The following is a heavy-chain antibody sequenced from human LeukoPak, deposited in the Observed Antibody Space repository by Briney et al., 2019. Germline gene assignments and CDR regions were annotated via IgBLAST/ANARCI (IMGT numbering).Heavy chain of an antibody. J-gene: IGHJ3*02. CDR1: GYTFTSYD. V-gene: IGHV1-8*03. Sequence: ASVKVSCKASGYTFTSYDINWVRQATGQGLEWMGWMNPNSGNTGYAQKFQGRVTITRNTSISTAYMELSSLRSEDTAVYYCALWGYDKDAVDIWGQGTMVTVSS. CDR3: ALWGYDKDAVDI. D-gene: IGHD3-16*01. CDR2: MNPNSGNT.